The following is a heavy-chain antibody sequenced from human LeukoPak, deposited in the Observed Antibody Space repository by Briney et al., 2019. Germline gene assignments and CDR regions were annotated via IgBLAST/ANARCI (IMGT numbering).Heavy chain of an antibody. J-gene: IGHJ6*03. V-gene: IGHV4-61*02. CDR2: IYTSGST. CDR1: GGSISSGSYY. D-gene: IGHD2-21*01. Sequence: SETLSLTCTVSGGSISSGSYYWSWIRQPAGKGLEWIGRIYTSGSTNYNPSLKSRVTISVDTSKNQFSLKLSSVTAADTAVYYCARTARGTDSRYYYYYMDVWGKGTTVTISS. CDR3: ARTARGTDSRYYYYYMDV.